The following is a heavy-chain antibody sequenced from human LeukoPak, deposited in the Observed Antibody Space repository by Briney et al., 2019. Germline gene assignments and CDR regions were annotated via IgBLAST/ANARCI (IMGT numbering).Heavy chain of an antibody. Sequence: SETLSLTCTVSGGSITSHYWSWIRQPPGKGFEWIGYIYYSGSTNYNPPLKSRVTISIDTSKNQFSLKLSSVTAADTAIYYCARDYYDNSGYYYVFDSWGQGTLVTVSS. CDR1: GGSITSHY. J-gene: IGHJ4*02. CDR3: ARDYYDNSGYYYVFDS. D-gene: IGHD3-22*01. CDR2: IYYSGST. V-gene: IGHV4-59*11.